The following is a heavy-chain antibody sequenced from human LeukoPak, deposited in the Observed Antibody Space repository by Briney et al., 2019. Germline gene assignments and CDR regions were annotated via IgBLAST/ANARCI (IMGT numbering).Heavy chain of an antibody. CDR1: GYTLTELS. J-gene: IGHJ5*02. Sequence: ASVKVSCKVSGYTLTELSMHWVRPAPGKGLDWMGGFDPEDGETIYAQKFQGRVTMTEDTSTDTAYMELSSLRSEDTAVYYCATDRYCSSTSCYAGRGYWFDPWGQGTLVTVSS. D-gene: IGHD2-2*01. V-gene: IGHV1-24*01. CDR3: ATDRYCSSTSCYAGRGYWFDP. CDR2: FDPEDGET.